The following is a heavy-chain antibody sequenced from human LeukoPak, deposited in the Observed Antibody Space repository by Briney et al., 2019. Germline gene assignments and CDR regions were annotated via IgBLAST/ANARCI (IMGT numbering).Heavy chain of an antibody. CDR2: INHSGST. CDR1: GGSFSGYY. D-gene: IGHD2-2*01. CDR3: ARDDCSSTSCYAAPRLGFDY. Sequence: SETLSLTCAVYGGSFSGYYWSWIRQPPGKGLEWIGEINHSGSTNYNPSLKSRVTILVDTSKNQFSLKLSSVTAADTAVYYCARDDCSSTSCYAAPRLGFDYWGQGTLVTVSS. J-gene: IGHJ4*02. V-gene: IGHV4-34*01.